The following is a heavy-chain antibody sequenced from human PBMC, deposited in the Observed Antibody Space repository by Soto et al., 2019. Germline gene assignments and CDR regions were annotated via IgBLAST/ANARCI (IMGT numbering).Heavy chain of an antibody. CDR2: IYYSGST. CDR1: GRSISSVNYY. CDR3: ARYGSGECNRGTGYSPFDY. Sequence: QVQLQESGPGLVKPSQTLSLTCTVSGRSISSVNYYWSWIRQPPGKGLEWIGYIYYSGSTYYNPSLRSRVTISVDTSKNQFSLKLSSVTAADTAVYYCARYGSGECNRGTGYSPFDYWGQGTLVTVSS. D-gene: IGHD2-15*01. J-gene: IGHJ4*02. V-gene: IGHV4-30-4*01.